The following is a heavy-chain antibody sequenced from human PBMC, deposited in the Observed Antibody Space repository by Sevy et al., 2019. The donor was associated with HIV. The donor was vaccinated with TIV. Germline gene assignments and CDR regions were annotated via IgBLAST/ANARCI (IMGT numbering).Heavy chain of an antibody. J-gene: IGHJ4*02. V-gene: IGHV3-33*01. Sequence: GSLRLSWAASGFTFRHYGMHWVRQGPGKGLEGVAVIWYDGSNKYYADSVQGRFSISRDQSKNTLYLQMNSLRAEDTAVYYCARDRGVRYFDYWGQGTLVTVSS. D-gene: IGHD3-10*01. CDR1: GFTFRHYG. CDR2: IWYDGSNK. CDR3: ARDRGVRYFDY.